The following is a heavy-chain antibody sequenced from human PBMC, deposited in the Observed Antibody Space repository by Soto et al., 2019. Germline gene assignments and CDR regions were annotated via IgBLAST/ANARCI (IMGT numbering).Heavy chain of an antibody. Sequence: SETLSLTCTVSGGSIISYYWSWILQPPGKRLEWIGYIYYSGSTNYNPSLKSRVTISVDTSKNQFSLKLSSVTAADTAVYYCARPRGYSYGPIDYWGQGTLVTVSS. J-gene: IGHJ4*02. V-gene: IGHV4-59*08. CDR1: GGSIISYY. D-gene: IGHD5-18*01. CDR3: ARPRGYSYGPIDY. CDR2: IYYSGST.